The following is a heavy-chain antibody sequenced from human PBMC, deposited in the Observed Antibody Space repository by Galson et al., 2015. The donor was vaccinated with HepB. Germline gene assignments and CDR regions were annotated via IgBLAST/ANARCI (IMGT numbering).Heavy chain of an antibody. CDR3: RLGYCTGGSCSSGSKVDH. J-gene: IGHJ4*02. CDR2: IRVKANNYAI. Sequence: SLRLSCAASGFTFSGSAIHWVRQSSGKGLEWVGRIRVKANNYAIAYGASMKGRFTISRDDSKNTAYLQMDSLKPDDTAVYYCRLGYCTGGSCSSGSKVDHWGQGTLVIVSS. CDR1: GFTFSGSA. D-gene: IGHD2-15*01. V-gene: IGHV3-73*01.